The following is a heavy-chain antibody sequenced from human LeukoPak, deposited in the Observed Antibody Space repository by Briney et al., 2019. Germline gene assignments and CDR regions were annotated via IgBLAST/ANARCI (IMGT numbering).Heavy chain of an antibody. CDR2: ISWNSGSI. D-gene: IGHD5-18*01. CDR3: AKNNRRGGNSQCFVDH. Sequence: GGSLRLSCAASGFTFDDYAMHWVRQAPGKGLEWVSGISWNSGSIGYADSVKGRFTISRDNAKNSLYLQMNSLRAEDTALYYCAKNNRRGGNSQCFVDHWGQGTPGTVSS. V-gene: IGHV3-9*01. J-gene: IGHJ4*01. CDR1: GFTFDDYA.